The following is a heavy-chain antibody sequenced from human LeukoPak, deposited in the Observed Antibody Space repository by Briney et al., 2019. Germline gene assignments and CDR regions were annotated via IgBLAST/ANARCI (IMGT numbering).Heavy chain of an antibody. CDR2: INHSGST. J-gene: IGHJ4*02. CDR3: ARHLGY. D-gene: IGHD3-16*01. Sequence: SETLSLTCAVYGGSFRGYYWSWIRQPPGKGLEWIGEINHSGSTNYNPSLKSRVTISVDTSKNQFSLKLSSVTAADTAVYYCARHLGYWGQGTLVTVSS. CDR1: GGSFRGYY. V-gene: IGHV4-34*01.